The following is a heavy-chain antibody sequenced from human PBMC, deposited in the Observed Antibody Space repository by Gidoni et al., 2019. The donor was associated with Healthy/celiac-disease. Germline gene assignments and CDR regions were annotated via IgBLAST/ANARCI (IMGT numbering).Heavy chain of an antibody. D-gene: IGHD4-17*01. Sequence: QVQLVESGGGVVQPGRSLRLSCAASGFTFSSYGMHWVRQAPGKGLEWVAVISYDGINKYYADSVKGRFTISRDNSKNTLYLQMNSLRAEDTAVYYCAKDRANYGDYESRLDYWGQGTLVTVSS. V-gene: IGHV3-30*18. CDR1: GFTFSSYG. CDR2: ISYDGINK. CDR3: AKDRANYGDYESRLDY. J-gene: IGHJ4*02.